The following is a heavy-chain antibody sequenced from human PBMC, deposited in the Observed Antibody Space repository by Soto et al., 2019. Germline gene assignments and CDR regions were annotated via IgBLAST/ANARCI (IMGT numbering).Heavy chain of an antibody. V-gene: IGHV1-2*04. CDR1: GYTFTGYY. CDR2: INPNSGGT. D-gene: IGHD2-2*02. Sequence: ASVKVSXKASGYTFTGYYMHWVRQAPGQGLEWMGWINPNSGGTNYAQKFQGWVTMTRDTSISTAYMELSRLRSDDTAVYYCARAAPNCSSTSCYNDYWGQGTLVTVSS. CDR3: ARAAPNCSSTSCYNDY. J-gene: IGHJ4*02.